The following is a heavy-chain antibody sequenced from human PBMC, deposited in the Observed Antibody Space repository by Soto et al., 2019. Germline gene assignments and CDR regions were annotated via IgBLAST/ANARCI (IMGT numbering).Heavy chain of an antibody. V-gene: IGHV1-46*01. CDR2: INPSGGRT. CDR1: GYTFTSNY. CDR3: VVPKPLPPYDAFTGLSCVYVNY. J-gene: IGHJ4*02. D-gene: IGHD3-9*01. Sequence: ASVKVSCKASGYTFTSNYMHWVSQTPGQGLAWMGIINPSGGRTSYAQKFPGRVTLTRDTSTLTVYMELSSLRSEDTAVYYCVVPKPLPPYDAFTGLSCVYVNYWGECTLLSVAS.